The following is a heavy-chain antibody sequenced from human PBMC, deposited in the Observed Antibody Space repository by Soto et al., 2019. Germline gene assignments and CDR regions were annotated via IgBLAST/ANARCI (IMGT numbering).Heavy chain of an antibody. CDR3: ARGGVVVAATEDNWFDP. CDR1: GFTFSSYW. V-gene: IGHV3-7*01. J-gene: IGHJ5*02. CDR2: IKQDGSEK. D-gene: IGHD2-15*01. Sequence: GGSLRLSCAASGFTFSSYWMSWVRQAPGKGLEWVANIKQDGSEKYYVDSVKGRFTISRDNAKNSLYLQMNSLRAEDTAVYYCARGGVVVAATEDNWFDPWGQGTLVTVSS.